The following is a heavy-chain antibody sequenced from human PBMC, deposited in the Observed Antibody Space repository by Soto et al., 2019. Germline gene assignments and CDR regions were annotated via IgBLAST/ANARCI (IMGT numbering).Heavy chain of an antibody. D-gene: IGHD2-15*01. CDR1: GFTFSSYA. CDR2: ISYDGSNK. Sequence: QVQLVESGGGVVQPGRSLRLSCAASGFTFSSYAMHWVRQAPGKGLEWVAVISYDGSNKYYADSVKGRFTISRDNSKNTLYLQRNSLRDEATAVYYGARARTEVAPSYYWGQGTVVTVSS. CDR3: ARARTEVAPSYY. J-gene: IGHJ4*02. V-gene: IGHV3-30-3*01.